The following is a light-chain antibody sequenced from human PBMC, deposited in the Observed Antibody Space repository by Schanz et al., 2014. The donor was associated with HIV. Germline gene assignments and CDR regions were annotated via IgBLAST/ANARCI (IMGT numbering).Light chain of an antibody. CDR3: QQYAGSPT. Sequence: EIVLTQSPATLSLSPGERATLSCRASQSVSSYLAWYQQKPGQAPRLLIYAASNRATGIPDRFSGSGSGTDFTLTISRLEPEDFAVYYCQQYAGSPTFGPGTTVDIK. V-gene: IGKV3-20*01. CDR2: AAS. J-gene: IGKJ3*01. CDR1: QSVSSY.